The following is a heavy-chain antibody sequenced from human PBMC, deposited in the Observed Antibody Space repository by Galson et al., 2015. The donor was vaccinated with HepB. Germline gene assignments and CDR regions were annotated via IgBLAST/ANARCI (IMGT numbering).Heavy chain of an antibody. V-gene: IGHV3-11*05. CDR3: ARERYCYGGGCYPFDY. CDR1: GFTFSDYF. D-gene: IGHD2-15*01. CDR2: ISRSSAHT. J-gene: IGHJ5*01. Sequence: SLRLSCAASGFTFSDYFMNWVRQAPGKGLEWVSYISRSSAHTKYADSVKGRFTISRDNAKNSLFLQMNSLRAEDTAVYFCARERYCYGGGCYPFDYWGHGTVVTVSS.